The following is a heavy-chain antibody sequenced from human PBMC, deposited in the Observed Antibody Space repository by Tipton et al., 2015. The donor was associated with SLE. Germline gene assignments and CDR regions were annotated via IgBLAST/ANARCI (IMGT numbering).Heavy chain of an antibody. Sequence: TLSLTCTVSGASVSSSVYSWGWIRQPPGKGLQWIEAMFYTGSAHYNPSLKGRVAISVDTSKNVFSLNISSVTAADTAIYYCVRLRREHQIVRLGWFWGLGTLATVSS. CDR3: VRLRREHQIVRLGWF. CDR1: GASVSSSVYS. CDR2: MFYTGSA. D-gene: IGHD2/OR15-2a*01. J-gene: IGHJ4*02. V-gene: IGHV4-39*07.